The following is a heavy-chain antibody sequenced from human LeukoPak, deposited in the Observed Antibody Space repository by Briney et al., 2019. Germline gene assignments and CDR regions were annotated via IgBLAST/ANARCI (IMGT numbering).Heavy chain of an antibody. CDR1: GYTFTSYG. CDR2: ISAYNGNT. Sequence: GASVKVSCKASGYTFTSYGISWVRQAPGQGLERMGGISAYNGNTNYAQKLQGRVTMTTDASTSTAYMELRSLRSDDTAVYYCARIYGDYYFDYWGQGTLVTVSS. CDR3: ARIYGDYYFDY. D-gene: IGHD4-17*01. J-gene: IGHJ4*02. V-gene: IGHV1-18*01.